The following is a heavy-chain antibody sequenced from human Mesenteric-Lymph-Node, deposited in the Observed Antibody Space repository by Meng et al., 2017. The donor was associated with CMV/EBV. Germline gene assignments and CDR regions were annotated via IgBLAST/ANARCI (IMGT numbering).Heavy chain of an antibody. V-gene: IGHV4-59*01. CDR1: GASISNYY. J-gene: IGHJ4*02. CDR3: ARVSYSSSPGADF. Sequence: SETLSLTCTVSGASISNYYWTWIRQPPGKGLEWIGHIYYTVSTNYNPSLKSRVTFSVDTSKNQFSVKLSSVTAADTAIYYCARVSYSSSPGADFWGQGTLVTVSS. CDR2: IYYTVST. D-gene: IGHD6-6*01.